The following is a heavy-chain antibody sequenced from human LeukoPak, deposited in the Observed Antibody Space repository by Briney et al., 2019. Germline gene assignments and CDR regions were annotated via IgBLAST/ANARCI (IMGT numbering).Heavy chain of an antibody. D-gene: IGHD3-10*01. CDR3: ARGRARGVAAPFDY. V-gene: IGHV3-11*05. Sequence: GGSLRLSCAASAFTFSDYYMSWIRQAPGKGLEGVSYISSSSSYTNYADSVKGRFTISRDNAKNSLYLQMNSLRADDTAVYYCARGRARGVAAPFDYWGQGTLVTVSS. CDR1: AFTFSDYY. J-gene: IGHJ4*02. CDR2: ISSSSSYT.